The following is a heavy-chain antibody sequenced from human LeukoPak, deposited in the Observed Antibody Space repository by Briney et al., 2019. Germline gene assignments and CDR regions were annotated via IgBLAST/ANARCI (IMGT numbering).Heavy chain of an antibody. V-gene: IGHV4-59*01. CDR2: IYYSGST. CDR1: GGSISSYY. Sequence: PSETLSLTCTVSGGSISSYYWSWIRQPPGKGLEWIGYIYYSGSTNYNPSLKSRVTISVDTSKNQFSLKLSSVTAADTAVYYCARGFTYYYDSALFDPWGQGTLVTVSS. D-gene: IGHD3-22*01. CDR3: ARGFTYYYDSALFDP. J-gene: IGHJ5*02.